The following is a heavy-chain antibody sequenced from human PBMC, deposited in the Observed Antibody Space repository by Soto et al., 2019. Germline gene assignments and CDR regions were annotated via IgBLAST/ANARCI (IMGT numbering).Heavy chain of an antibody. V-gene: IGHV3-33*03. J-gene: IGHJ4*02. CDR1: GFTISTHG. D-gene: IGHD1-7*01. CDR3: AAAKTRNFHFPY. Sequence: QAQLVESGGGVVQPGTSLRLSCAASGFTISTHGMHWVRQAPGKGLEWLANIWYDGSNKFYAESVKGRFSISKDNSKNTLYLPMSSLRAEAKAVYYCAAAKTRNFHFPYWGQGTQVTVSS. CDR2: IWYDGSNK.